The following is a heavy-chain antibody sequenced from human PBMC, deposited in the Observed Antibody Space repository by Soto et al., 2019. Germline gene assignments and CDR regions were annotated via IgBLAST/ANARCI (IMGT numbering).Heavy chain of an antibody. CDR3: ARIINNYYDSSGYPRSHASDI. D-gene: IGHD3-22*01. CDR1: GFSLSTSGMC. Sequence: SGPTLVNPTQTLTLTCTFSGFSLSTSGMCVSWIRQPPGKALEWLALIDWDDDKYYSTSLKTRLTISKDTSKNQVVLTMTNMDPVDTATYYCARIINNYYDSSGYPRSHASDIWGQGTMVTVSS. CDR2: IDWDDDK. J-gene: IGHJ3*02. V-gene: IGHV2-70*01.